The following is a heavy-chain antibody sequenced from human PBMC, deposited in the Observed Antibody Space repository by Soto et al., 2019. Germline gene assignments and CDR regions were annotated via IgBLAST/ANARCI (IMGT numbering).Heavy chain of an antibody. CDR1: GYSFTSYW. CDR2: IYPGDSDT. Sequence: GESLKISCKGSGYSFTSYWIGWVRQMPGKGLEWMGIIYPGDSDTRYSPSFQGQVTISADKSISTAYLQWSSLKASDTAMYYCASSSFTYYYDSSGSYGMYVWAQGTTVTVSS. V-gene: IGHV5-51*01. J-gene: IGHJ6*02. CDR3: ASSSFTYYYDSSGSYGMYV. D-gene: IGHD3-22*01.